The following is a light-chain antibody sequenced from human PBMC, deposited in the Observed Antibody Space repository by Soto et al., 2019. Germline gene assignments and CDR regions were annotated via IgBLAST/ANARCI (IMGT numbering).Light chain of an antibody. J-gene: IGKJ1*01. Sequence: DIQMTQSPSTLSASVGDRVTITCRASQSISSWLAWYQQKPGKAPKLLIYKASSLESGFPPRFSGSGSGTEFTLTISSLQPDDFATYYCQQYSSYSPVTFGQGTKVESK. CDR3: QQYSSYSPVT. CDR1: QSISSW. CDR2: KAS. V-gene: IGKV1-5*03.